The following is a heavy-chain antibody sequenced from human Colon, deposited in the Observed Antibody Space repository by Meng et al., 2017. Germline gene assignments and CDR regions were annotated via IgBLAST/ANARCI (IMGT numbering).Heavy chain of an antibody. CDR1: GGSVTSGGFH. D-gene: IGHD3-10*01. V-gene: IGHV4-61*02. CDR2: IYTSGDT. Sequence: QGQLQESGPGLVKPSQTLPLTCNVSGGSVTSGGFHWSWIRQPAGKGLEWIGRIYTSGDTTYTPSLKSRVTISMDTSKNQFSLKLTSAIAADTAVYYCARGYYGRADLWGRGILVTVSS. J-gene: IGHJ5*02. CDR3: ARGYYGRADL.